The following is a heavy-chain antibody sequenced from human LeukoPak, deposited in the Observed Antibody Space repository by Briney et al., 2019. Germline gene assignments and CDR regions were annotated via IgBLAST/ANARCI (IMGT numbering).Heavy chain of an antibody. CDR3: TRDYYDSSGYSSPHLFDY. CDR2: IRSKAYGGTT. D-gene: IGHD3-22*01. CDR1: GXTFGDYA. J-gene: IGHJ4*02. V-gene: IGHV3-49*04. Sequence: PGGSLRLSCTASGXTFGDYAMSWVRQAPGKGLEWVGFIRSKAYGGTTEYAASVKGRFTISRDDSKSIAYLQMNSLKTEDTAVYYCTRDYYDSSGYSSPHLFDYWGQGTLVTVSS.